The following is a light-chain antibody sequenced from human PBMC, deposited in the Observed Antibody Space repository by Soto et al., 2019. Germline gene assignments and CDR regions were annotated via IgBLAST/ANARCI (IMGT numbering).Light chain of an antibody. Sequence: EIVMTQSPATLSVYPGERATLSCRASQSVSSTLAWYQQKPGQAPRLLMYGASVRAPGIPARFSGGGSGTDFTLTISNLQSEDFVIYYCQQYNNWPYTFGQGTKVDIK. CDR3: QQYNNWPYT. CDR2: GAS. J-gene: IGKJ2*01. CDR1: QSVSST. V-gene: IGKV3-15*01.